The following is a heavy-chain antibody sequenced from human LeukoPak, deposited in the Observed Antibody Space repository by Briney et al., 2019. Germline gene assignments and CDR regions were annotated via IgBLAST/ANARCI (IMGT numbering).Heavy chain of an antibody. Sequence: GGSLRLSCAASEFTFSNAWMSWVRQAPGKGLEWVGRIKSKTDGGTTDYAAPVKGRFTISRDDSKNTLYLQMNSLKTEDTAVYYCTTSACTNGVCYITVDCWGQGTLVTVSS. CDR2: IKSKTDGGTT. CDR1: EFTFSNAW. V-gene: IGHV3-15*01. J-gene: IGHJ4*02. D-gene: IGHD2-8*01. CDR3: TTSACTNGVCYITVDC.